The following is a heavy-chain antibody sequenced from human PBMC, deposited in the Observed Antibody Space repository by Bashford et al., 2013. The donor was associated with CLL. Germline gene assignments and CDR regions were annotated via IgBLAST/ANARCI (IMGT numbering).Heavy chain of an antibody. CDR3: AREAVAGPYYYYGMDV. CDR2: IIPILGIA. Sequence: SVKVSCKASGGTFSSYTISWVRQAPGQGLEWMGRIIPILGIANYAQKFQGRVTITADKSTSTAYMELSSLRSEDTAVYYCAREAVAGPYYYYGMDVWGQGTTVTVSS. J-gene: IGHJ6*02. CDR1: GGTFSSYT. V-gene: IGHV1-69*04. D-gene: IGHD6-19*01.